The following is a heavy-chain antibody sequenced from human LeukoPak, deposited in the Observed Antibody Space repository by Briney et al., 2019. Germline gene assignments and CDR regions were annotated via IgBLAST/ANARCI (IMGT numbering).Heavy chain of an antibody. CDR2: ISGSGGNT. D-gene: IGHD3-22*01. J-gene: IGHJ4*02. V-gene: IGHV3-23*01. CDR1: GFTFSNAW. Sequence: GGSLRLSCAASGFTFSNAWMNWVRQAPGKGLEWVSAISGSGGNTYYADSVKGRFTISRDNSKNTLYLQMNSLRAEDTAVYYCAKAPHYYDSSGYYYYWGQGTLVTVSS. CDR3: AKAPHYYDSSGYYYY.